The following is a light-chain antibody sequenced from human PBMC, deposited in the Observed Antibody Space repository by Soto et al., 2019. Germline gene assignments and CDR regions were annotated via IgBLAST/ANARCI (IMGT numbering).Light chain of an antibody. CDR3: HHYGSSLPDT. V-gene: IGKV3-20*01. CDR2: DAS. J-gene: IGKJ2*01. Sequence: EIVLTQSPGTLSLSPGERASLSCRASQSVSSSYLAWYQQIPGQAPRLLINDASRRATGIPDRFSGSGSGTDFTLTISRLEPEDFAVYYCHHYGSSLPDTFGQGTKVDIK. CDR1: QSVSSSY.